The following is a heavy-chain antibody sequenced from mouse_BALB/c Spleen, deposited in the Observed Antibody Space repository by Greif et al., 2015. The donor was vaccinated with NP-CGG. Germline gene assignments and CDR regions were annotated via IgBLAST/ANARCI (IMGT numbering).Heavy chain of an antibody. Sequence: EVKLVESGGGLVKPGGSLKLSCAASGFTFSDYYMYWVRQTPEKRLEWVATISDGGSYTYYPDSVKGRFTISRDNAKNNLYLQMSSLKSEDTAMYYCARGGIYYDYGAWFAYWGQGTLVTVSA. CDR2: ISDGGSYT. CDR3: ARGGIYYDYGAWFAY. J-gene: IGHJ3*01. V-gene: IGHV5-4*02. CDR1: GFTFSDYY. D-gene: IGHD2-4*01.